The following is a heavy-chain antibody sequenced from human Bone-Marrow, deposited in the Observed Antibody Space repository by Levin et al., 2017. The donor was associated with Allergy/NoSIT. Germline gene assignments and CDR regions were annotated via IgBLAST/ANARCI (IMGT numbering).Heavy chain of an antibody. Sequence: ASVKVSCKASGYTFTGYYMHWVRQAPGQGLEWMGRINPNSGGTNYAQKFQGRVTMTRDTSISTAYMELSRLRSDDTAVYYCATRHKLELLPTWGMDVWGQGTTVTVSS. D-gene: IGHD1-7*01. V-gene: IGHV1-2*06. CDR3: ATRHKLELLPTWGMDV. CDR1: GYTFTGYY. CDR2: INPNSGGT. J-gene: IGHJ6*02.